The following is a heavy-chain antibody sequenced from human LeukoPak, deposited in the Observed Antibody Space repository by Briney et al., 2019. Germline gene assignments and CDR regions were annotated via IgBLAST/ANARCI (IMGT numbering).Heavy chain of an antibody. V-gene: IGHV3-48*04. Sequence: PGGSLRLSCAASGFTFSRYSMNWVRQAPGKGLECVSYISSSGSTTYYADSVKGRFTISRDNAKNSLYLQMSSLRAEDTAVYYCARGRFQYDSSGYSSFYYWGQGTLVTVSS. J-gene: IGHJ4*02. CDR3: ARGRFQYDSSGYSSFYY. CDR1: GFTFSRYS. D-gene: IGHD3-22*01. CDR2: ISSSGSTT.